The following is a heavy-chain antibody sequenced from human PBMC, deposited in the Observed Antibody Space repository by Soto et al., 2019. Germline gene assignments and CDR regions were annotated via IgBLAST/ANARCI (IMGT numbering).Heavy chain of an antibody. V-gene: IGHV3-15*01. CDR3: TTDILWFGKKDAFDI. CDR1: GFTFSNAW. Sequence: EVQLVESGGGLVKPGGSLRLSCAASGFTFSNAWMSWVRQAPGKGLEWVGRIKSKTDGGTTYYAAPVKGRFTISRDDSKNTLYLQMNSLKTEDTAVYYCTTDILWFGKKDAFDIWGQGTMVTVSS. CDR2: IKSKTDGGTT. J-gene: IGHJ3*02. D-gene: IGHD3-10*01.